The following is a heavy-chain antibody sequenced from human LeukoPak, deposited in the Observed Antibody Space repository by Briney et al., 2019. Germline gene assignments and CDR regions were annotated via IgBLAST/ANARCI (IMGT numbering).Heavy chain of an antibody. CDR1: GGSISSSSYY. V-gene: IGHV4-39*07. Sequence: SETLSLTCTVSGGSISSSSYYWGWIRQPPGKGLEWIGSIYYSGSTYYNPSLKSRVTISVDTSKNQFSLKLSSVTAADTAVYYCARGHEIGIAVAGSFDYWGQGTLVTVSS. CDR2: IYYSGST. D-gene: IGHD6-19*01. J-gene: IGHJ4*02. CDR3: ARGHEIGIAVAGSFDY.